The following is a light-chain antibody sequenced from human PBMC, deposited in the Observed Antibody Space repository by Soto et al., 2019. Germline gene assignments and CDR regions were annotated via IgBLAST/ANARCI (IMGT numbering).Light chain of an antibody. CDR2: DAS. V-gene: IGKV1-39*01. J-gene: IGKJ1*01. CDR1: QNISIS. Sequence: DIQVTQSPSSLSASVGDRVTMTCRASQNISISFNWYQQKPGQAPKLLIYDASNLQSGVPSRFSGSGSGTDFTLNISSLQPEDFATYSCQQSYRTPRTFGQGTKVDIK. CDR3: QQSYRTPRT.